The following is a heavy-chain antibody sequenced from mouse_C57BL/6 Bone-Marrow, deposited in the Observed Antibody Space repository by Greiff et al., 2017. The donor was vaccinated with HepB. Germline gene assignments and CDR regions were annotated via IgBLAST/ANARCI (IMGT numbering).Heavy chain of an antibody. CDR3: ARRARYFWYFDV. CDR1: GYTFTSYW. V-gene: IGHV1-69*01. D-gene: IGHD2-12*01. Sequence: QVQLQQPGAELVMPGASVKLSCKASGYTFTSYWMHWVKQRPGQGLEWIGEIYPSDSYTNYNQKFKGKSTLTVDKSSSTAYMQLSSLTSEDSAVYYCARRARYFWYFDVWGTGTTVTVSS. CDR2: IYPSDSYT. J-gene: IGHJ1*03.